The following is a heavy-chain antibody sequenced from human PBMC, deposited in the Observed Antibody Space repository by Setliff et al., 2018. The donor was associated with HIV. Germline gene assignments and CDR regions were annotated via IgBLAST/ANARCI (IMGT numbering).Heavy chain of an antibody. CDR3: ARWTSETALDY. J-gene: IGHJ4*02. V-gene: IGHV1-2*02. Sequence: GASVKVSCKASAYTFTDYYIHWVRQAPGQGLEWMGWVNPNSGGTNYAQKFQGRATMTTDTSTNTVYMELTSLTSDDTAAYYCARWTSETALDYWGQGTLVTVSS. CDR1: AYTFTDYY. CDR2: VNPNSGGT.